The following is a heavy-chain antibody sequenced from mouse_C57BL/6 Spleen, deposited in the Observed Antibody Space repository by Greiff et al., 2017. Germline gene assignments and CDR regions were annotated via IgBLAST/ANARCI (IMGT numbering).Heavy chain of an antibody. Sequence: QVQLQQPGAELVKPGASVKVSCKASGYTFTSYWMNWVKQRPGQGLEWIGRIHPYDSGTKYNQTFKGTATLTVDKSSSTAYMQLSSRTSEDSAVYYCAIRGSWFHYWGQGTTLTVSS. CDR1: GYTFTSYW. CDR2: IHPYDSGT. J-gene: IGHJ2*01. V-gene: IGHV1-74*01. CDR3: AIRGSWFHY. D-gene: IGHD1-1*02.